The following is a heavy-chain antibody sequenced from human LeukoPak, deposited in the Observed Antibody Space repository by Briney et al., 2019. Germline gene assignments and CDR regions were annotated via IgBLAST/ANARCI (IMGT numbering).Heavy chain of an antibody. CDR2: ISDDSNYI. CDR1: GFTFSDYS. Sequence: GGSLRLSCAASGFTFSDYSMNWVRQAPGKGLEWVSSISDDSNYIYYADSVKGRFTISRDNAKNSLYLQMNSLRAEDTAVYYCARGYCSGGSCYGMYDYWGQGTLVTVSS. D-gene: IGHD2-15*01. J-gene: IGHJ4*02. V-gene: IGHV3-21*01. CDR3: ARGYCSGGSCYGMYDY.